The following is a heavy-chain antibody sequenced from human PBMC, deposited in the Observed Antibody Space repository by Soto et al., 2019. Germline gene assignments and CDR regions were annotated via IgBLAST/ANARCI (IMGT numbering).Heavy chain of an antibody. V-gene: IGHV4-30-2*01. CDR1: GGSISSGGYS. CDR2: IYHSGST. Sequence: PSETLSLTCAVSGGSISSGGYSWSWIRQPPGKGLEWIGYIYHSGSTYYNPSLKSRVTISVDRSKNQFSLKLSSVTAADTAVYYCARTYCGGDCYWGNGNYYYGMDVWGQGTTVTVSS. J-gene: IGHJ6*02. D-gene: IGHD2-21*02. CDR3: ARTYCGGDCYWGNGNYYYGMDV.